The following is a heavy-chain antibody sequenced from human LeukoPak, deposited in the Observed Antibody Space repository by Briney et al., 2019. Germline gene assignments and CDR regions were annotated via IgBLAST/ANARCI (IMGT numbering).Heavy chain of an antibody. CDR1: GGSISNYY. CDR3: ARGRFDDAFDI. CDR2: IYYSGIT. Sequence: SETLSLTCTVSGGSISNYYWSWIRQPPGKGLEWIGYIYYSGITNYIPSLKSRVTISVDTSKNQFSLKLSSVTAADTAVYYCARGRFDDAFDIWGQGTMVTVSS. V-gene: IGHV4-59*01. D-gene: IGHD3-10*01. J-gene: IGHJ3*02.